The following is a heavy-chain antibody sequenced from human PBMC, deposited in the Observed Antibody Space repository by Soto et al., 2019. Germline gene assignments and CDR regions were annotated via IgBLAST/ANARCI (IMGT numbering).Heavy chain of an antibody. CDR2: IYWDDDK. V-gene: IGHV2-5*02. D-gene: IGHD2-15*01. Sequence: QITLKESGPTLVKPTQTLTLTCTFSGFSLSTSGVGVAWIRQPPGKALEWLALIYWDDDKRYRPSLESRLTISPSTSTNTGCFTLTNTSSVDTATYYCAYLPCSGGGGYWFPFSGKDGWGQANRVNVS. CDR3: AYLPCSGGGGYWFPFSGKDG. J-gene: IGHJ6*01. CDR1: GFSLSTSGVG.